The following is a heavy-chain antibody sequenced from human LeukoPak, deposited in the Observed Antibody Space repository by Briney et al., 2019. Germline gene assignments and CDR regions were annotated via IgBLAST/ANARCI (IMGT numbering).Heavy chain of an antibody. D-gene: IGHD1-1*01. CDR1: GGSISSYY. CDR3: ARERWNDGTNDY. J-gene: IGHJ4*02. V-gene: IGHV4-59*01. CDR2: IYYSGST. Sequence: PSETLSLTCTVSGGSISSYYWSWIRQPPGKGLEWIGYIYYSGSTNYNPSLESRVTISVDTSKNQFSLKLSSVTAADTAVYYCARERWNDGTNDYWGQGTLVTVSS.